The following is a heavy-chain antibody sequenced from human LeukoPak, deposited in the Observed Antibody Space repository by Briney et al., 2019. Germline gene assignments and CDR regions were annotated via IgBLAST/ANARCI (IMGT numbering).Heavy chain of an antibody. CDR2: INPNSGGT. CDR3: VRDIWFGKTWFDP. D-gene: IGHD3-10*01. V-gene: IGHV1-2*02. J-gene: IGHJ5*02. Sequence: ASVTVSCKASGYTFTVYFMHWVRQAPGQGLEWMGCINPNSGGTNYAQKFQGRVTMTRDTSITSAYMELSSLRSDDTAIYYCVRDIWFGKTWFDPWGQGTLVTVSS. CDR1: GYTFTVYF.